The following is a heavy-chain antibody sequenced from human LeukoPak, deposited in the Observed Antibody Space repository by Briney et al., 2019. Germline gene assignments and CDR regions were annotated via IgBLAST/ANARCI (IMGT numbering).Heavy chain of an antibody. D-gene: IGHD1-7*01. CDR3: TRGGTTLDY. CDR2: IDTDGSNT. CDR1: GFTFSSYW. V-gene: IGHV3-74*01. Sequence: GGSLRLSCAASGFTFSSYWMHWVRQAPGKGLVWVSRIDTDGSNTAYADSVKGRFTISRDNAKNTLYLQMNSLRAEDTAVYYCTRGGTTLDYWGQGTLVTVSS. J-gene: IGHJ4*02.